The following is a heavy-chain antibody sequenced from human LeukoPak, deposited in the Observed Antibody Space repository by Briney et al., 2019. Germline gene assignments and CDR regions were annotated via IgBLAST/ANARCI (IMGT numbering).Heavy chain of an antibody. J-gene: IGHJ4*02. V-gene: IGHV1-2*02. CDR3: VRAHLSRLPDY. CDR1: GYTFTGYY. Sequence: GASVKVSCKASGYTFTGYYMHWVRQAPGQGLEWMGWMNPNSGGTNYAQKFQVRVTMTRDTSISTAYMELSRLRSDDTAVYYCVRAHLSRLPDYWGQGTLVTVSS. D-gene: IGHD3-16*01. CDR2: MNPNSGGT.